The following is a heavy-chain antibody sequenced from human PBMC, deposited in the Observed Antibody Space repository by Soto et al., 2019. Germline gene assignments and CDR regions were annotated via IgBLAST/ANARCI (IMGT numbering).Heavy chain of an antibody. Sequence: QLQLQESGSGLVRPSQTLFLTCAVSGDSISRGGYSWTWIRQPPGKALEWIGNIYDSGSTSYNPSLKSRVTISVDTSKNQFSLGLTSVTAADTAVYFCARGSSSYYDYGMDVWGQGTTVTVSS. D-gene: IGHD6-6*01. CDR3: ARGSSSYYDYGMDV. V-gene: IGHV4-30-2*01. CDR1: GDSISRGGYS. CDR2: IYDSGST. J-gene: IGHJ6*02.